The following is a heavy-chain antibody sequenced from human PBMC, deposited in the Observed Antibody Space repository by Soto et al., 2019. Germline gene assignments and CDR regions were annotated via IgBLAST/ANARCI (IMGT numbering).Heavy chain of an antibody. CDR1: GFTVRSNY. J-gene: IGHJ6*02. Sequence: PVGSLRLSCAACGFTVRSNYMSWVRQAPGKGLEWVSVIYSGGSTYYADSVKGRFTISRDNSKNTLYLQMNSLRAEDTAVYYCARGGATMYYYYGMDVWGQGTTVTVSS. D-gene: IGHD1-26*01. V-gene: IGHV3-53*01. CDR3: ARGGATMYYYYGMDV. CDR2: IYSGGST.